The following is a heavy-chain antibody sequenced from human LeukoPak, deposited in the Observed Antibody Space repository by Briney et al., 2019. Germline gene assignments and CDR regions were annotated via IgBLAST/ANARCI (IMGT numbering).Heavy chain of an antibody. CDR2: ICGGGGST. CDR3: AKVTKYSSSSGPNYNNDY. J-gene: IGHJ4*02. V-gene: IGHV3-23*01. D-gene: IGHD6-6*01. Sequence: GGSLRLSYALSGFTFSTYAMSWVREAPGKGLEWVSDICGGGGSTYDADSVNGRFTICRDNSKNTLSLQMNSLRADDRAVYYCAKVTKYSSSSGPNYNNDYWGRGTLVTVSS. CDR1: GFTFSTYA.